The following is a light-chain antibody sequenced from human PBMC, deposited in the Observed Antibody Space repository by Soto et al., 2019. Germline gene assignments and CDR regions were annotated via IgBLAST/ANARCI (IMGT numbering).Light chain of an antibody. CDR2: EVS. CDR1: SSDVGNYNL. CDR3: CSYAGSSTHVV. V-gene: IGLV2-23*02. Sequence: QSALTQPASVSRSPGQSITISCTGTSSDVGNYNLVYWYQQHPGKAPKLMIYEVSKRPSGVSNRFSGSKSGNTASLTISGLHSEDEAAYYCCSYAGSSTHVVFGGGTKLTVL. J-gene: IGLJ2*01.